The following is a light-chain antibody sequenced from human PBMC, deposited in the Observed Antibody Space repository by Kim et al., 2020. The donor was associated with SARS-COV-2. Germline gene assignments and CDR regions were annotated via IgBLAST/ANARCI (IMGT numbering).Light chain of an antibody. CDR1: QVISSA. Sequence: GARVTINCRASQVISSALVWYQRKLVKAPKLLIYDASSLESGVPSRFSGSGSGTDFTLTISSLQPEDFATYYCQQFNNYPLTFGGGTKVDIK. J-gene: IGKJ4*01. CDR3: QQFNNYPLT. V-gene: IGKV1D-13*01. CDR2: DAS.